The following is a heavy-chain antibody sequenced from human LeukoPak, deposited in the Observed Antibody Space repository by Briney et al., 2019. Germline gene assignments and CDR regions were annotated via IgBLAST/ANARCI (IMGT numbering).Heavy chain of an antibody. Sequence: SETLSLTCTVSGGSISSYYWSWIRQPPGKGLEWIGYIYYSGTTNYNPSLKSRVTISVDTSKNQFSLKLSSVTAADTAVYYCARARGYYFDYWGQGTLVTVSS. J-gene: IGHJ4*02. CDR3: ARARGYYFDY. D-gene: IGHD3-10*01. V-gene: IGHV4-59*12. CDR1: GGSISSYY. CDR2: IYYSGTT.